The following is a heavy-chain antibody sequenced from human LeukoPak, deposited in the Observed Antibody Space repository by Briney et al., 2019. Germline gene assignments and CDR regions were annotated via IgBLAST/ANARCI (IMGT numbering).Heavy chain of an antibody. CDR1: GFTFSSYS. CDR3: ARDRPLGPLDAFDI. D-gene: IGHD3-16*01. CDR2: ISSSSYI. Sequence: GGSLRLSCAASGFTFSSYSMNWVRQAPGKGLEWVSSISSSSYIYYADSVKGRFTISRDNAKNSLYLQMNSLRAEDTAVYYCARDRPLGPLDAFDIWGQGTMVTVSS. J-gene: IGHJ3*02. V-gene: IGHV3-21*01.